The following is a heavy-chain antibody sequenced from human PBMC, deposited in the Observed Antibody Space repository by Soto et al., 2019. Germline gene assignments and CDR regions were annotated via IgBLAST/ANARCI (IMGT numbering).Heavy chain of an antibody. J-gene: IGHJ4*02. Sequence: QVQLQESGPGLVKPSQTLSLTCTVSGVSISNDVYYWTWIRQYPGKGLEWVGYIYYTGSTYYNPSRTSRVMMSVDTSKNQFSLKLSSVTAADTAVYYCARQEYGDYVFLDYWGQGTLVTVSS. CDR1: GVSISNDVYY. V-gene: IGHV4-31*03. CDR2: IYYTGST. CDR3: ARQEYGDYVFLDY. D-gene: IGHD4-17*01.